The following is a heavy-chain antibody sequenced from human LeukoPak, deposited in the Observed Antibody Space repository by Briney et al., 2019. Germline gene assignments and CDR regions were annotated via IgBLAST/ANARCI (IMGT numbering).Heavy chain of an antibody. D-gene: IGHD6-19*01. CDR2: IIPMFGTP. Sequence: SVKVSCKASGGTFTSYAINWMRQAPGQGLEWMGGIIPMFGTPNYAQLFQGRITITADESTNTAYMELSSLRSEDTAVYYCARSAHSSGWSNHFDFWGQGTLATVSS. J-gene: IGHJ4*02. CDR1: GGTFTSYA. V-gene: IGHV1-69*13. CDR3: ARSAHSSGWSNHFDF.